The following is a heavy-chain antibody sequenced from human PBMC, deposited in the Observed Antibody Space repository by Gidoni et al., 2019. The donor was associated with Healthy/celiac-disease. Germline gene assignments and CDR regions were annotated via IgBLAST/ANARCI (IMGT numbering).Heavy chain of an antibody. CDR1: GLTFSSYA. CDR2: ISSSGGST. J-gene: IGHJ2*01. D-gene: IGHD6-19*01. Sequence: EVQLLESGGGLVQPGGPLRLSCAASGLTFSSYAMSWVRQAPGKGLGGVAAISSSGGSTYYADSVKGRFTISRDNSKNTLYLQMNSLRAEDTAVYYCAKDIAVAGHRYFDLWGSGTLVTVSS. V-gene: IGHV3-23*01. CDR3: AKDIAVAGHRYFDL.